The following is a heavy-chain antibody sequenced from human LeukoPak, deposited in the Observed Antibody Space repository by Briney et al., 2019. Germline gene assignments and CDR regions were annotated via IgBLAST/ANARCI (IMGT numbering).Heavy chain of an antibody. J-gene: IGHJ4*02. D-gene: IGHD3-10*01. Sequence: SETLSLTCAVSGGSISSGGYSWSWIRQLPGKGLEWIVYIYHSGSTYYNPSLKSRVTISVDRSKNQFSLKLSSVTAADTAVYYCARGSRVRGVGFDYWGQGTLVTVSS. CDR1: GGSISSGGYS. V-gene: IGHV4-30-2*01. CDR2: IYHSGST. CDR3: ARGSRVRGVGFDY.